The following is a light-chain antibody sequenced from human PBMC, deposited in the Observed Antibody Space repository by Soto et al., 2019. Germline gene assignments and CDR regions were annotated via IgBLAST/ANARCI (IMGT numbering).Light chain of an antibody. CDR3: QTWGPGIVV. CDR1: SLHSSYA. J-gene: IGLJ2*01. CDR2: LNSDGSH. V-gene: IGLV4-69*01. Sequence: QLVLTQWPSASASLGASVKLTCTLSSLHSSYAIAWHQQQPEKGPRYLMKLNSDGSHSKGDGIPDRFSGSSSGAERYLTISSLQSEDEADYYCQTWGPGIVVFGVGTKLTVL.